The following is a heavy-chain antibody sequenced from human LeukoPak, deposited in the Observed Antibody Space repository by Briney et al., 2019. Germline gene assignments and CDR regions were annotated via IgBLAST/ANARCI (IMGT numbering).Heavy chain of an antibody. CDR2: IIPILGIA. CDR3: ARGAGRYYDFWSGYYQPRYYFDY. D-gene: IGHD3-3*01. J-gene: IGHJ4*02. Sequence: GSSVKVSCKASGGTFSSYAISWVRQAPGQGLEWMGRIIPILGIANYAQKFQGRVTITADKSTSTAYMELSSLRSEDTAVYYCARGAGRYYDFWSGYYQPRYYFDYRGQGTLVTVSS. V-gene: IGHV1-69*04. CDR1: GGTFSSYA.